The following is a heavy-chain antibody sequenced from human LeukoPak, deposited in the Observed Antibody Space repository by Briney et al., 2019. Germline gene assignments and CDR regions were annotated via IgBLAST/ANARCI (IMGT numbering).Heavy chain of an antibody. V-gene: IGHV3-23*01. J-gene: IGHJ4*02. Sequence: PGGSLRLSCAASGFTFSSYAMSSVRQAPGKGLECVSAISGSGGSTYYADSVKGRFTFSRDNSKNTLYLQMNSLRAEHTAVYYCANLAIGDYWGQGTLVTVSS. CDR3: ANLAIGDY. CDR1: GFTFSSYA. CDR2: ISGSGGST. D-gene: IGHD3-3*02.